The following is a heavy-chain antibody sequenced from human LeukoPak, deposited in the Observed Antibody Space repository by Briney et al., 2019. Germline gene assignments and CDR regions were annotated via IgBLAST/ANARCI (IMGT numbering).Heavy chain of an antibody. CDR3: AGYYGGY. J-gene: IGHJ4*02. V-gene: IGHV4-34*01. CDR1: GGSFSGYY. CDR2: IKHSGST. D-gene: IGHD2-21*01. Sequence: SETLSLTCAVYGGSFSGYYWSWIRQPPGKGLEWIGEIKHSGSTNYNPPLKSRVTISVDTSKNQFSLKLSSVTAADTAVYYCAGYYGGYWGQGTLVTVPS.